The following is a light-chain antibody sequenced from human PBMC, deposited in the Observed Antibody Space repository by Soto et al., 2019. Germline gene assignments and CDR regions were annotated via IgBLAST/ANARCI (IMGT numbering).Light chain of an antibody. CDR1: QSVTTN. CDR2: DAS. Sequence: EVVMTQSPATLSVSPGERVTFSCRASQSVTTNLAWYQHKPGQSPRLLISDASTGASGIPPRFCGSGSGTEFTLTIDRLQSADFAVYYCQQYDRWPVTFGGGTKVDIK. V-gene: IGKV3-15*01. CDR3: QQYDRWPVT. J-gene: IGKJ4*01.